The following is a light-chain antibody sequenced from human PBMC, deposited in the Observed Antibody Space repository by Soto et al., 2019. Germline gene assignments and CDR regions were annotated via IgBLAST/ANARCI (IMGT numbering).Light chain of an antibody. CDR1: SSNVGNHY. CDR3: GTWDTSLSTVGAVV. CDR2: DDY. J-gene: IGLJ2*01. V-gene: IGLV1-51*01. Sequence: QSVLTQPPSVSAAPGQKVTISCSGSSSNVGNHYVSWYRQLPGTAPKLLIYDDYKRPSGIPDRFSGSKSGTSATLGITGLQTGDEADYYCGTWDTSLSTVGAVVFGGGTKVTVL.